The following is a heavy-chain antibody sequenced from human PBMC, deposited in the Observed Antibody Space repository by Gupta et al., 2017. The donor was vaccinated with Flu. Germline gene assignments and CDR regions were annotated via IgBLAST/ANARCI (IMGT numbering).Heavy chain of an antibody. CDR3: ARAAEYDLNRHGLDG. CDR1: GGSSSGGTYY. J-gene: IGHJ3*01. D-gene: IGHD3-3*01. Sequence: QVQLQESGPGLVQPSQTLSLTCSVSGGSSSGGTYYWNWIRQPAGQGLEWIGKIYPHSGRAFYSPSLKSRVVISLDTSKSQFSLNISSVTAADTAFYYGARAAEYDLNRHGLDGWGQGTMGTVSS. CDR2: IYPHSGRA. V-gene: IGHV4-61*02.